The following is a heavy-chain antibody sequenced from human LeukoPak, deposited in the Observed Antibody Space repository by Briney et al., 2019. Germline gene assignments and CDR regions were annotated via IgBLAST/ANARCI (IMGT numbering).Heavy chain of an antibody. J-gene: IGHJ4*02. CDR2: ISAYNRNT. D-gene: IGHD5-12*01. Sequence: ASVKVSCKASGYIFTSYDINWVRQAPGQGLEWMGWISAYNRNTNFAQKLQGRVTMTTDTSTSTAYMELRSLRSDDTAVYYCARYEHSGYDWKTYFDYWGQGTLVSVSS. CDR1: GYIFTSYD. CDR3: ARYEHSGYDWKTYFDY. V-gene: IGHV1-18*01.